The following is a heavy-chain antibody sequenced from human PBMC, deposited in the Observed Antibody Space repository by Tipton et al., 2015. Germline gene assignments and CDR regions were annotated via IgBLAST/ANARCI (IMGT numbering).Heavy chain of an antibody. Sequence: TLSLTCTVSGGSISSGDYYWNWIRQHPGKGLEWIGYIYYSGSTYYNPSLKSRVTISVDTSKNQFSLKLSSVTAADTAVYYCARDQKRLKRGYSYGYSYYYYGMDVWGQGTTVTVSS. CDR2: IYYSGST. J-gene: IGHJ6*02. CDR3: ARDQKRLKRGYSYGYSYYYYGMDV. CDR1: GGSISSGDYY. V-gene: IGHV4-31*03. D-gene: IGHD5-18*01.